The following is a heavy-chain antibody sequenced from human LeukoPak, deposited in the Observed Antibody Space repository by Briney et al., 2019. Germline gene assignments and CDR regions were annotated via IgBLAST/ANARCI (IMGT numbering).Heavy chain of an antibody. Sequence: PSETLSLTCTVSGGSISSYYWSWIRQPPGKGLEWIADIYHTGSTNYNPSLSSRVTISIDTAKNQFSLKLTSVTAADTAVYYCARRGRNSSGWQDYLWGQGTLVTVSS. CDR1: GGSISSYY. J-gene: IGHJ4*02. CDR2: IYHTGST. CDR3: ARRGRNSSGWQDYL. V-gene: IGHV4-59*01. D-gene: IGHD6-25*01.